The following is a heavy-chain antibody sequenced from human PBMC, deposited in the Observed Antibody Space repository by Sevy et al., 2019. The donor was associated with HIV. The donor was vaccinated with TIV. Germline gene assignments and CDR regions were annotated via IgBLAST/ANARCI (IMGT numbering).Heavy chain of an antibody. CDR2: MSNDGTFT. CDR1: GFSFNVFA. Sequence: GGSLRLSCAASGFSFNVFAMHWVRQTPGKGLEWVALMSNDGTFTYYADSVKGRFTISRDTSKKLLYLEMNSVRVEDAAIYYCARQYNSGGYFYDSFAIWGQGTMVTVSS. V-gene: IGHV3-30-3*01. D-gene: IGHD3-22*01. CDR3: ARQYNSGGYFYDSFAI. J-gene: IGHJ3*02.